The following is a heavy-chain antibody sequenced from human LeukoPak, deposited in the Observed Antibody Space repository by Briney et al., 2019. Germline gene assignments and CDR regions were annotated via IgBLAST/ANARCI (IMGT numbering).Heavy chain of an antibody. CDR2: IYHSGST. CDR3: ARGPAHEYCTNGVCFDWYFDL. D-gene: IGHD2-8*01. J-gene: IGHJ2*01. Sequence: SETLSLTCTVSGYSISSGYYWGWIRQPPGKGLEWIGSIYHSGSTYYNPSLKSRVTISVDTSKNQFSLKLSSVTAADTAVYYCARGPAHEYCTNGVCFDWYFDLWGRGTLVTVSS. V-gene: IGHV4-38-2*02. CDR1: GYSISSGYY.